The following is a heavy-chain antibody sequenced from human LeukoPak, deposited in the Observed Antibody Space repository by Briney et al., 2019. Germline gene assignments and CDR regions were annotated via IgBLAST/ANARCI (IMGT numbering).Heavy chain of an antibody. CDR2: IYISGIT. J-gene: IGHJ4*02. CDR3: ARGSSGSYTVDY. V-gene: IGHV4-4*07. CDR1: GGSISSGYS. Sequence: SETLSLTCTVSGGSISSGYSWTWIRQPAGKGLEWIGRIYISGITDQNPSLKSRVTVSMDTSKNQFSLKLSSVTAADTAVYYCARGSSGSYTVDYWGQGTLVTVSS. D-gene: IGHD1-26*01.